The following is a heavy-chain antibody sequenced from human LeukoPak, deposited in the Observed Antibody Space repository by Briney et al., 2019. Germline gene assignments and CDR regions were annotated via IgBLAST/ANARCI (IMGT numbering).Heavy chain of an antibody. J-gene: IGHJ4*02. CDR1: GFNFDRYT. CDR2: ISSSSSAI. Sequence: GGSLRLSCATSGFNFDRYTIHWVRQAPGKGLEWISYISSSSSAIYYADSVKGRFTISRDNAKNSLYLQMSSLRDEDTAVYYCAQKGGTDHWGQGTLVTVSS. D-gene: IGHD2-15*01. V-gene: IGHV3-48*02. CDR3: AQKGGTDH.